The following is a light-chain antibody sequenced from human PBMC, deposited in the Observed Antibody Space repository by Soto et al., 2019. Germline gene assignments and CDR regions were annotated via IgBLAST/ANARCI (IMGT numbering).Light chain of an antibody. CDR3: QQYYVFPPT. CDR2: GAS. Sequence: ISMTQSPSLLSASIGNRVTISCRMSQDISGYLAWYQQKPGKAPDLLIFGASTVQGGVPSRFSGSGSGTEFTLTISGLQSEDIATYYRQQYYVFPPTVGQGTKVDSK. CDR1: QDISGY. V-gene: IGKV1D-8*01. J-gene: IGKJ1*01.